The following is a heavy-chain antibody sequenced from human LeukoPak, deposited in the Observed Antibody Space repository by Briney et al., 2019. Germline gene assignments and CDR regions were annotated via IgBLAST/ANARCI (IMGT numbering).Heavy chain of an antibody. CDR3: ARDLSPPYYYYYYMDV. CDR2: IYTSGST. V-gene: IGHV4-4*07. D-gene: IGHD2/OR15-2a*01. J-gene: IGHJ6*03. Sequence: SETLSLTCTVSGGSISSYYWSWIRQPAGKGLEWIGRIYTSGSTNYNPSLKSRVTMSVDTSKNQFSLKLSSVTAADTAVYYCARDLSPPYYYYYYMDVWGKGTRVTVSS. CDR1: GGSISSYY.